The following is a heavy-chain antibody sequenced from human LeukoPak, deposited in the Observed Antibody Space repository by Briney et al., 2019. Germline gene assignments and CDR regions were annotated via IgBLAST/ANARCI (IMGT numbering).Heavy chain of an antibody. CDR1: GFTFRSYG. J-gene: IGHJ4*02. CDR3: ARLVGTTTPGVDY. CDR2: IKSDGSIT. V-gene: IGHV3-74*01. D-gene: IGHD1-26*01. Sequence: SGGSLRLSCAASGFTFRSYGMDWVRQAPGKGLAWVSHIKSDGSITNYADSVKGRFTISRDNAKNTLYLQMNSLRAEDTAVYYCARLVGTTTPGVDYWGQGTLVTVSS.